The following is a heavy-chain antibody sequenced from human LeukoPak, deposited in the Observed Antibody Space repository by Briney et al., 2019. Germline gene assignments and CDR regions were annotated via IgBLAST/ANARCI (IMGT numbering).Heavy chain of an antibody. CDR2: ISGSGGST. CDR1: GFTFSSYA. J-gene: IGHJ6*02. V-gene: IGHV3-23*01. CDR3: ARVAFGLYVMDV. D-gene: IGHD3/OR15-3a*01. Sequence: PGGSLRLSCAASGFTFSSYAMSWVRQAPGKGLEWVSAISGSGGSTYYADSVKGRFTISRDNSKNTLYLQMNSLRVEDTAVYYCARVAFGLYVMDVWGQGTAVTVSS.